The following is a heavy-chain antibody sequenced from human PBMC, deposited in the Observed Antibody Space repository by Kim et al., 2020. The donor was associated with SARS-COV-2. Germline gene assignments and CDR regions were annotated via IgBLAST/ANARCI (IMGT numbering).Heavy chain of an antibody. CDR1: GYTFSTYA. J-gene: IGHJ4*02. CDR2: INAGNGNT. D-gene: IGHD6-19*01. V-gene: IGHV1-3*01. Sequence: ASVKVSCKTSGYTFSTYAMHWVRQAPGQRLEWMGWINAGNGNTKYSQKFQGRITITRDTSASTAYMELSSLRSEDTAVYYCGRGMSSSGWYPGVYWGQGTLVTVSS. CDR3: GRGMSSSGWYPGVY.